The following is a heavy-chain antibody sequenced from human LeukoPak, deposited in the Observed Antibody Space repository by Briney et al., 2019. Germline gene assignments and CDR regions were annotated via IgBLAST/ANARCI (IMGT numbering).Heavy chain of an antibody. CDR1: GYTFTGYY. Sequence: ASVKVSCKASGYTFTGYYMHWVRQAPGQGLEWMGWINPNSGGTNYAQKFQGRVTMTGDTSISTAYMELSRLRSDDTAVYYCARVNSAIRNSGSGQGYYYYMDVWGKGTTVTASS. J-gene: IGHJ6*03. CDR2: INPNSGGT. V-gene: IGHV1-2*02. D-gene: IGHD1-14*01. CDR3: ARVNSAIRNSGSGQGYYYYMDV.